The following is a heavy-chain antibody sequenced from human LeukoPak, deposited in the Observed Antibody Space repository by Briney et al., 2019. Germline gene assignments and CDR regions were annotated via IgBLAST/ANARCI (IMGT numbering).Heavy chain of an antibody. CDR3: ARRKPYYGGNNYMDV. CDR1: GDSISSSTYSTTYY. CDR2: ITYSGTT. Sequence: PSETLSLTCTVSGDSISSSTYSTTYYWGWIRQPPGKGLEWIGSITYSGTTHYNASLKSRVTISVDRSKNQFSLKLSSVTAADTAVYYCARRKPYYGGNNYMDVWGKGTTVTVSS. J-gene: IGHJ6*03. V-gene: IGHV4-39*07. D-gene: IGHD4-23*01.